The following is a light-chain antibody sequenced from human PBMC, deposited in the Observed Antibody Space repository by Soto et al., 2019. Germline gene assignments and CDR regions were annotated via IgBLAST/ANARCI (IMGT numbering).Light chain of an antibody. Sequence: QSVMTQPPSVSAAPGQKVTISCSGSSSNIGGNSVSWYQQLPGTAPKLLIYDDNKRPSGIPDRFSGSKSGTSATLGITGFQNGDEADYYCGSWDSSMTAYVFANGTKVTVL. J-gene: IGLJ1*01. CDR1: SSNIGGNS. V-gene: IGLV1-51*01. CDR3: GSWDSSMTAYV. CDR2: DDN.